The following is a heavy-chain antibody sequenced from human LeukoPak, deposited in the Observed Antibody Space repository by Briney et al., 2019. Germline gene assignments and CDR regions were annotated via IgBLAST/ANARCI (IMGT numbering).Heavy chain of an antibody. CDR3: ARGANYYDSSGSSNWLDP. V-gene: IGHV1-3*01. Sequence: ASVKVSCKTSGYVFSDSAMHWVRQAPGQRLEWMGWINAGNGYTRYSQKLQGRVTMTRDTSASTVYKQLRSLRSEDTAVYYCARGANYYDSSGSSNWLDPWGRGTLVTVSS. CDR1: GYVFSDSA. D-gene: IGHD3-22*01. CDR2: INAGNGYT. J-gene: IGHJ5*02.